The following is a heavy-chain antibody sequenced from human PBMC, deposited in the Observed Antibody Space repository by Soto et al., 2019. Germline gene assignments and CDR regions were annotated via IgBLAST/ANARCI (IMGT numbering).Heavy chain of an antibody. CDR3: ARNNWNDVGDAFDI. D-gene: IGHD1-20*01. J-gene: IGHJ3*02. Sequence: GGSLRLSCAASGFTFRTYGMQWVRQAPGKGLEWVALVSYDGSYKYYTDSVRGRFTVSRDNSKNTLYLQMNSLRTEDTAFYYCARNNWNDVGDAFDIWGQGTMVTVSS. V-gene: IGHV3-30*03. CDR2: VSYDGSYK. CDR1: GFTFRTYG.